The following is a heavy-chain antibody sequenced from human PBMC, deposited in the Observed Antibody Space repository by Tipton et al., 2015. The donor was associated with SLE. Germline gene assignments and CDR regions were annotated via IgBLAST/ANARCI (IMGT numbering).Heavy chain of an antibody. J-gene: IGHJ5*02. CDR3: ARVKVGGNWFDP. D-gene: IGHD3-22*01. CDR2: IKQGGSEK. CDR1: GFTFSSYW. Sequence: SLRLSCAASGFTFSSYWMSWVRQAPGKGLEWVANIKQGGSEKYYVDSVKGRFTIPRDNAKNSLYLQMNSLRAEDTAVYYCARVKVGGNWFDPWGQGTLVTVSS. V-gene: IGHV3-7*01.